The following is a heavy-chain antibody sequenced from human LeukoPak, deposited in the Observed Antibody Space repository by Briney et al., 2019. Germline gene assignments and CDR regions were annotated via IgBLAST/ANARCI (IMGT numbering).Heavy chain of an antibody. Sequence: SETLSLTCTVSGGSISSSSYYWGWIRQPPGKGLEWIGSIYYSGSTYYNPSLKSRVTISVDTSKNQFSLKLSSVTAADTAVYYCARTPRRITMIVVVGNWFDPWGQGTLVTVSS. J-gene: IGHJ5*02. CDR3: ARTPRRITMIVVVGNWFDP. CDR1: GGSISSSSYY. V-gene: IGHV4-39*07. CDR2: IYYSGST. D-gene: IGHD3-22*01.